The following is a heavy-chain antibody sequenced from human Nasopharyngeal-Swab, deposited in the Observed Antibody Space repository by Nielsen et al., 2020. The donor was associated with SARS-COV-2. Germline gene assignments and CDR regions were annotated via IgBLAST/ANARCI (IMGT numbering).Heavy chain of an antibody. V-gene: IGHV1-8*01. D-gene: IGHD2-2*03. CDR1: GYTFTSYD. J-gene: IGHJ1*01. CDR3: ARMMAGYDGYLQN. CDR2: TQLNNAKT. Sequence: ASVKVSCKASGYTFTSYDINWVRQAPGHGLEGWGRTQLNNAKTVYAQKFQGRVTMTWNTSITTAYMRLSGLRSDDTAVYYCARMMAGYDGYLQNWGQGTLVTVSS.